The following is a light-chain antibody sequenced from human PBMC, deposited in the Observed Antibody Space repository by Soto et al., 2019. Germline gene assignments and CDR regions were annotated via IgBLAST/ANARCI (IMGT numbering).Light chain of an antibody. V-gene: IGKV3-15*01. CDR3: QQYNNWPPFT. CDR1: QSVSSN. CDR2: GAS. Sequence: IVVTQSPPTLPVSPGERATLSSRASQSVSSNLAWYQQKPGQAPRLLIYGASTRATGIPARFSGSGSGTEFTLTISSLQSEDFAVYYCQQYNNWPPFTFGQGTRLEIK. J-gene: IGKJ5*01.